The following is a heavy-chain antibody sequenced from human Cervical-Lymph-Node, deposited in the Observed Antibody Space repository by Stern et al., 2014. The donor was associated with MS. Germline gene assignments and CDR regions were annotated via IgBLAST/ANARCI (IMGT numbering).Heavy chain of an antibody. Sequence: VQLVESGAEVKKPGESLKISCKGSGYSFATYWIGWVRQMPGKGLAWMGIIYPGDSDTRYSPSLQSPVPLPPPKSISPAYLHWSSLKASDTAMYYCARPGDDTAKYGLDVWGQGTTVTVSS. D-gene: IGHD5-18*01. CDR2: IYPGDSDT. V-gene: IGHV5-51*03. J-gene: IGHJ6*02. CDR3: ARPGDDTAKYGLDV. CDR1: GYSFATYW.